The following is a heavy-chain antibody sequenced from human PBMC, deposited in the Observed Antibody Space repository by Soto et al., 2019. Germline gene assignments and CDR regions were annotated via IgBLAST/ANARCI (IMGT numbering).Heavy chain of an antibody. CDR1: GYTFTSYD. J-gene: IGHJ6*03. Sequence: ASVKVSCKASGYTFTSYDINWVRQATGQGLEWMGWMNPNSGNTGYAQKFQGRVTMTRNTSISTAYMELSSLRSEDTAVYYCARVKDWNDVGYYYYMDVWGKGTTVTAP. V-gene: IGHV1-8*01. CDR2: MNPNSGNT. CDR3: ARVKDWNDVGYYYYMDV. D-gene: IGHD1-1*01.